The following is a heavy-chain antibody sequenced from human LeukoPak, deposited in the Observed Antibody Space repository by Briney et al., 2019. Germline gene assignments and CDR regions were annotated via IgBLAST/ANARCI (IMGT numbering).Heavy chain of an antibody. CDR2: VFHSGSI. Sequence: PSETLSLTCAVSGYSNSSDYYWGWIRQPPGKGLEWIGTVFHSGSIYYNPSLKSRVTISVDTSKNQFSLNLNSVTAADTAVYYCARHSQWGVIPWAFDIWGQGTMVTVSS. CDR1: GYSNSSDYY. V-gene: IGHV4-38-2*01. D-gene: IGHD3-16*02. CDR3: ARHSQWGVIPWAFDI. J-gene: IGHJ3*02.